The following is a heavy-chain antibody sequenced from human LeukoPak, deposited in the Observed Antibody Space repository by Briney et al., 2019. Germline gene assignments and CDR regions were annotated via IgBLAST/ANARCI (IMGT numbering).Heavy chain of an antibody. V-gene: IGHV1-46*01. CDR1: GYTFTSYY. J-gene: IGHJ4*02. D-gene: IGHD3-22*01. CDR2: INPSGGST. CDR3: AMTRGRSSGYYWIDY. Sequence: ASVKASCKASGYTFTSYYMHWVRQAPGQGLEWMGIINPSGGSTSYAQKFQGRVTMTRDTSTSTVYMELSSLRSEDTAVYYCAMTRGRSSGYYWIDYWGQGTLVTVSS.